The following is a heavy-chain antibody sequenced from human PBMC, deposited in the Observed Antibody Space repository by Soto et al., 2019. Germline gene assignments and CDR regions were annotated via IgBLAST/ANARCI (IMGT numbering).Heavy chain of an antibody. Sequence: PGGSQRQTGAYPESVFHGYGLNRERQAPGKGLERVAIIRFDGSNEEYADSVKGRFTISRDNSKNTLYLQMNTLGAEDTAVYYCARDGIGGTVFRGYLDSWGRGTVVTVSS. D-gene: IGHD1-7*01. V-gene: IGHV3-33*08. CDR2: IRFDGSNE. CDR3: ARDGIGGTVFRGYLDS. CDR1: ESVFHGYG. J-gene: IGHJ4*02.